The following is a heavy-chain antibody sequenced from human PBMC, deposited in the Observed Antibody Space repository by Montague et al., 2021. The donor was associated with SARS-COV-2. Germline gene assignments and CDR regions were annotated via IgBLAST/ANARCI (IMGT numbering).Heavy chain of an antibody. J-gene: IGHJ6*02. D-gene: IGHD3-10*01. CDR3: VRGIWFGELLTGYYYYGMDV. Sequence: NDYAVSVKSRITINPDTSKNQFSLQLNSVTPEDTAVYYCVRGIWFGELLTGYYYYGMDVWGQGTTVTVSS. V-gene: IGHV6-1*01. CDR2: N.